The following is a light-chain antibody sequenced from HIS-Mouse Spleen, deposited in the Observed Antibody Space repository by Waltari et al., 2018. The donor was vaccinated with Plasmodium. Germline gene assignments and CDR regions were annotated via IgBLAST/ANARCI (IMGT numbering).Light chain of an antibody. CDR1: TLGDKY. V-gene: IGLV3-1*01. CDR2: QDS. J-gene: IGLJ2*01. CDR3: QAWDSSTVV. Sequence: SYELTQPPSVSVSPGQTASITCSGDTLGDKYACWYQQKPGQSPVLVIYQDSKRPSGIPERFSGSNSGNTATLTISGTQAMYEADYYCQAWDSSTVVFGGGTKLTVL.